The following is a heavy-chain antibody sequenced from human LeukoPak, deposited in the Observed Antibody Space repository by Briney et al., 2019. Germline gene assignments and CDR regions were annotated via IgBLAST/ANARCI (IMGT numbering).Heavy chain of an antibody. V-gene: IGHV1-69*06. CDR3: ARGMVRGVIGGGDFDI. D-gene: IGHD3-10*01. CDR2: IIPIFGTA. CDR1: GYTFTSYG. J-gene: IGHJ3*02. Sequence: ASVKVSCKASGYTFTSYGISWVRQAPGQGLEWMGGIIPIFGTANYAQKFQGRVTITADKSTSTAYMELSSLRSEDTAVFYCARGMVRGVIGGGDFDIWGQGTMVTVSS.